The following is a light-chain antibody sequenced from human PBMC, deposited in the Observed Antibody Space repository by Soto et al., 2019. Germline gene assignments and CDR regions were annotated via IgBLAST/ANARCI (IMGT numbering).Light chain of an antibody. CDR1: GSDVGSYGL. CDR3: CTYAGASTPVI. CDR2: EVN. J-gene: IGLJ2*01. V-gene: IGLV2-23*02. Sequence: QLVLTQPASVSGSPGQSITISCTGTGSDVGSYGLVSWYQQHPGKAPKLVIYEVNKRPSGVSNRFSGSRSGNTASLTISGLQAEDEALYYCCTYAGASTPVIFGGGTKLTVL.